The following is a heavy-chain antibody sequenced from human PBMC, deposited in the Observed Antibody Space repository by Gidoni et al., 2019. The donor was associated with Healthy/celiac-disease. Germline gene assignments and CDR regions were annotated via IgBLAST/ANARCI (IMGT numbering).Heavy chain of an antibody. CDR3: ASGFSGCSSTSCFYYYYGMDV. CDR1: GGPFSSYA. CDR2: IIPIFGTA. J-gene: IGHJ6*02. Sequence: QVQLVQSGAEVKKPGSSVKVSCKASGGPFSSYAISWVRQAPGQGLEWMGGIIPIFGTANYAQKFQGRVTITADESTSTAYMELSSLRSEDTAVYYCASGFSGCSSTSCFYYYYGMDVWGQGTTVTVSS. D-gene: IGHD2-2*01. V-gene: IGHV1-69*01.